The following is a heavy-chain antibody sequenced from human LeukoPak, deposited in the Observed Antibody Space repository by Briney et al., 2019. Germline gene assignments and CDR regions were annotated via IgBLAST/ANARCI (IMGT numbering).Heavy chain of an antibody. CDR3: TTNPYGYSSGWYGDYYYYGMDV. D-gene: IGHD6-19*01. V-gene: IGHV3-73*01. Sequence: SGGSLKLSCAASGFTFSGSAMHWVRQASGKELEWVGRIRSKANSYATAYAASVKGRFTISRDDSKNTAYLQMNSLKTEDTAVYYCTTNPYGYSSGWYGDYYYYGMDVWGQGTTVTVSS. CDR2: IRSKANSYAT. CDR1: GFTFSGSA. J-gene: IGHJ6*02.